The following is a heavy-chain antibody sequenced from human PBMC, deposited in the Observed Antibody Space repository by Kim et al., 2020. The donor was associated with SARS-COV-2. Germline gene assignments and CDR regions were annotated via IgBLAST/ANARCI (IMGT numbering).Heavy chain of an antibody. CDR3: AKYSPVSAADF. D-gene: IGHD2-2*01. J-gene: IGHJ4*02. Sequence: GESLKISCTASGYSFTTFWIGWVRQMPGKGLEWMGTIYPRDSDTRYSPSFQGQVTISADRPINTPYLQWSSLKASDTAIYYCAKYSPVSAADFWGQGTLV. CDR1: GYSFTTFW. V-gene: IGHV5-51*04. CDR2: IYPRDSDT.